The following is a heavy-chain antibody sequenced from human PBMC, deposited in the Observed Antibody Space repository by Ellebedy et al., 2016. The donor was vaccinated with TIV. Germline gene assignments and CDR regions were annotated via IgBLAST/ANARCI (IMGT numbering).Heavy chain of an antibody. J-gene: IGHJ6*02. CDR3: ARFQLTVAHTGFFRGDAVDA. Sequence: SETLSLTCNLADGYPTSDSCWGWIRQPPGKGLEWIGNISYSGKTYKNPSLKTRLSMSVDTSNHLVSLRLRSVPAAETAVYYCARFQLTVAHTGFFRGDAVDAWGQGTTVTVS. V-gene: IGHV4-59*04. CDR2: ISYSGKT. D-gene: IGHD7-27*01. CDR1: DGYPTSDSC.